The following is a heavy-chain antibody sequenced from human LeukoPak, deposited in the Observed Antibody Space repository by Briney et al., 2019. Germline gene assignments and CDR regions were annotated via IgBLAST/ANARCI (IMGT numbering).Heavy chain of an antibody. CDR1: GGSVSSGSYY. D-gene: IGHD3-3*01. V-gene: IGHV4-61*01. CDR2: IYYSGST. Sequence: SETLSLTCTVSGGSVSSGSYYWSWIRQPPGKGLEWIGYIYYSGSTNYNPSLKSRVTISVDTSKNQFSLKLSSVTAADTAVYYCARAPYYDFWSGYGFFDYWGQGTLVTVSS. CDR3: ARAPYYDFWSGYGFFDY. J-gene: IGHJ4*02.